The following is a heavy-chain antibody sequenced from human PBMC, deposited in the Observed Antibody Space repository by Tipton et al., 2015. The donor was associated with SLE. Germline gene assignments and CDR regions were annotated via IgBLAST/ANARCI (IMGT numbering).Heavy chain of an antibody. CDR1: GFTFSSYW. CDR3: ARDGGRITIFGVAKYYYYGMDV. Sequence: SLRLSCAASGFTFSSYWMSWVRQAPGKGLEWVANIKQDGSEKYYVDSVKGRFTISRDNAKNSLYLQMNSLRAEDTAVYYCARDGGRITIFGVAKYYYYGMDVWGQGTTVTVSS. CDR2: IKQDGSEK. D-gene: IGHD3-3*01. V-gene: IGHV3-7*03. J-gene: IGHJ6*02.